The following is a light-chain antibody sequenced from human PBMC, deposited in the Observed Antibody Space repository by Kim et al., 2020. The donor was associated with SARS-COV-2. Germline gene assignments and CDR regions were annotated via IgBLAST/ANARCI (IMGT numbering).Light chain of an antibody. CDR1: NIGSKS. CDR2: YDS. V-gene: IGLV3-21*04. CDR3: QVWDSSSDHV. J-gene: IGLJ1*01. Sequence: VAPGKTARVTCGGNNIGSKSVHWYQQKPGQAPVLVIYYDSDRPSGIPERFSGSNSGNTATLTISRVEAGDEADYYCQVWDSSSDHVFGTGTKVTVL.